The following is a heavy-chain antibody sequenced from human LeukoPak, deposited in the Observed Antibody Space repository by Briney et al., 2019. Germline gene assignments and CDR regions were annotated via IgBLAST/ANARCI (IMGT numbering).Heavy chain of an antibody. V-gene: IGHV4-4*07. CDR2: IYTSGST. J-gene: IGHJ4*02. CDR1: GGSISSYY. D-gene: IGHD1-26*01. Sequence: SETLSLTCTVSGGSISSYYWSWIPQPAGKGLEWIGRIYTSGSTNYNPSLKSRVNISVDKSKNQFSLKLSSVTSADTAVYYCAREPDSGSYVDYWGQGTLVTVSS. CDR3: AREPDSGSYVDY.